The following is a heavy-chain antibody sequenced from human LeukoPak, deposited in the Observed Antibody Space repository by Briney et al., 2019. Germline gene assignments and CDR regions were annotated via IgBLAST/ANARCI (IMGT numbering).Heavy chain of an antibody. Sequence: SVKVSCKASGGTFSSYAISWVRQAPGQGLEWMGGIIPIFGTADYAQKFQGRVTITADESTSTAYMELSSLRSEDTAVYYCARGGRQGRITIFGVVLVPGDYFDYWGQGTLVTVSS. D-gene: IGHD3-3*01. J-gene: IGHJ4*02. V-gene: IGHV1-69*13. CDR1: GGTFSSYA. CDR3: ARGGRQGRITIFGVVLVPGDYFDY. CDR2: IIPIFGTA.